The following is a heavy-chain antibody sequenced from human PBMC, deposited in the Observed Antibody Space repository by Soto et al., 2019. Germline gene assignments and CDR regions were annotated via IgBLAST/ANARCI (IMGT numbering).Heavy chain of an antibody. J-gene: IGHJ5*02. CDR1: GDTFTHFG. D-gene: IGHD3-10*01. V-gene: IGHV1-18*01. Sequence: HLVQSGPEVKKPGASITVSCKTSGDTFTHFGLSWVRQAPGQGLEWMGWIATYNSNRNYAQKFQGRLTLTTDTSTSTAYMELKSLRYDDTAVYYCATVLRGVVNWFDPWGQGTLFTVSS. CDR3: ATVLRGVVNWFDP. CDR2: IATYNSNR.